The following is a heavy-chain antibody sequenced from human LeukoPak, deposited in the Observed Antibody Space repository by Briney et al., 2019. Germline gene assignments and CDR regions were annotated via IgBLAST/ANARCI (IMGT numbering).Heavy chain of an antibody. V-gene: IGHV4-39*07. J-gene: IGHJ6*03. CDR3: ARDWNDFWSGYSDYYMDV. D-gene: IGHD3-3*01. Sequence: SETLSLTCTVSGGSISSSSYYWGWIRQPPGKGLEWIGSIYYSGSTYYNPSLKSRVTISVDTSKNQFSLKLSSVTAADTAVYYCARDWNDFWSGYSDYYMDVWGKGTTVTVSS. CDR1: GGSISSSSYY. CDR2: IYYSGST.